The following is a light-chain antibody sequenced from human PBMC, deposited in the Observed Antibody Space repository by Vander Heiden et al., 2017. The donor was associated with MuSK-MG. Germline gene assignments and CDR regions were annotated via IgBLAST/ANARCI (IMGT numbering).Light chain of an antibody. CDR2: RDN. CDR3: QVWDNNSVI. V-gene: IGLV3-9*01. CDR1: NIGNKN. Sequence: SDELTQPLSVSVALGQTARIACGASNIGNKNVHWYQQKPGQAPLLLIHRDNNRPSGVPERFSGSNPGNPATLIITGVQVGDEADYFCQVWDNNSVIFGGGTRLTVL. J-gene: IGLJ2*01.